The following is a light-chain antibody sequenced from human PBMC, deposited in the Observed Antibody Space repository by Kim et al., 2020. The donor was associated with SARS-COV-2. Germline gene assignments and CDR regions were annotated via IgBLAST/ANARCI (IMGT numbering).Light chain of an antibody. J-gene: IGKJ4*01. CDR1: QSVSSN. V-gene: IGKV3-15*01. Sequence: VSPGERATLSCRASQSVSSNLAWYQQKPGQPPRLLIYGASTRATGIPARFSGSASGTEFTLTISSLQSEDFAVYFCQQYKTWPLTFGGGTKVDI. CDR3: QQYKTWPLT. CDR2: GAS.